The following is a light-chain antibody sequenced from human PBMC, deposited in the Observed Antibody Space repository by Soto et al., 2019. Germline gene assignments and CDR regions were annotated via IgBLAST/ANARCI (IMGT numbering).Light chain of an antibody. Sequence: DIQLTQSPSFLSASVGDRVTITCRASQDIGSYLAWYQQKPGKAPQFLLYAAATLRVGVPPRFSESGSGTXFTLTXXXXQPEXSXXXXXXRLXXXPITFGQGTRLEIK. CDR2: AAA. CDR3: XRLXXXPIT. CDR1: QDIGSY. J-gene: IGKJ5*01. V-gene: IGKV1-9*01.